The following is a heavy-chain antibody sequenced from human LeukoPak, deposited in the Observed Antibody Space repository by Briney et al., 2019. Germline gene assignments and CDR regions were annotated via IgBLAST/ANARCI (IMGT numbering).Heavy chain of an antibody. J-gene: IGHJ3*02. D-gene: IGHD1-26*01. V-gene: IGHV3-7*03. CDR3: AKDRRGGSYYAATLDI. CDR2: INQGGSVQ. Sequence: PGGSLRLSCAASGFTFRSYWMSWVRQAPGKGLEWVANINQGGSVQYYMDSVKGRFTISRDDAKNSLYVQMNSLRDEDTAVYYCAKDRRGGSYYAATLDIWGQGTMVTVSS. CDR1: GFTFRSYW.